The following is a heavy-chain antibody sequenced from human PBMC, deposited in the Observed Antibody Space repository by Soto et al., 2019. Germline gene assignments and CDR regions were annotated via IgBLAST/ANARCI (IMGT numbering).Heavy chain of an antibody. CDR2: IWYDGSNK. Sequence: GGSLRLSCAASGFTFSSYGMHWVRQAPGKGLEWVAVIWYDGSNKYYADSVKGRFTISRDNSKNTLYLQMNSLRAEDTAVYYCARCSGDVVATPFDYWGQGTLVTVSS. CDR3: ARCSGDVVATPFDY. CDR1: GFTFSSYG. V-gene: IGHV3-33*01. J-gene: IGHJ4*02. D-gene: IGHD5-12*01.